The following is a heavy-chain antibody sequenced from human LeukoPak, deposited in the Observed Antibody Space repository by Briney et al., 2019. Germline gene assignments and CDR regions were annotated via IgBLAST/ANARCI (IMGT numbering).Heavy chain of an antibody. J-gene: IGHJ4*02. CDR2: INAGNGNT. CDR1: GYTFTSYA. Sequence: ASVKVSCKASGYTFTSYAMHWVRQAPGQRLEWMGWINAGNGNTKYSQKFQGRVTITRDTSASTAYMELSSLRSEDTAVYYCARDGHTYYYDSSGYLDYWGQGTLVTVSS. CDR3: ARDGHTYYYDSSGYLDY. D-gene: IGHD3-22*01. V-gene: IGHV1-3*01.